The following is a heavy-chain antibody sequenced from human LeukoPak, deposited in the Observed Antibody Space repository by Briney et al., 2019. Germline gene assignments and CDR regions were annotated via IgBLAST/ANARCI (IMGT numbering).Heavy chain of an antibody. D-gene: IGHD5-12*01. V-gene: IGHV4-61*02. CDR2: IYTSGST. J-gene: IGHJ4*02. Sequence: PSETLSPTCTVSGGSISSDSYYWRWIRQPAGKGLEWIGRIYTSGSTNFSPSLKSRVTISVDTSKNQFSLKLSSVTAADTAVYYCARCTITPYYFDYWGQGTLVTVSS. CDR3: ARCTITPYYFDY. CDR1: GGSISSDSYY.